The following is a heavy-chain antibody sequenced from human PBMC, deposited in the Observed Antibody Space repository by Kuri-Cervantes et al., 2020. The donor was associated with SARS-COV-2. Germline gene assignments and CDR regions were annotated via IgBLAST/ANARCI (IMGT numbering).Heavy chain of an antibody. D-gene: IGHD5-18*01. V-gene: IGHV1-69*13. Sequence: SVKVSCKASGGTFSSYSVNWVRQAPGQGLEWMGRIIPTFDIATYAQKFQGRVIFTADESSSTAYMDLSRLRFDDTAVFYYARNRRTGGYSFGFDLWGQGTLVTVSS. CDR3: ARNRRTGGYSFGFDL. CDR1: GGTFSSYS. CDR2: IIPTFDIA. J-gene: IGHJ4*02.